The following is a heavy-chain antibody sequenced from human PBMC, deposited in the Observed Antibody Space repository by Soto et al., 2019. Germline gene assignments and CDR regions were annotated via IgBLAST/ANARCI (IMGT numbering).Heavy chain of an antibody. D-gene: IGHD3-22*01. CDR1: GFTFSDHY. V-gene: IGHV4-39*01. Sequence: SGGSLRLSCAASGFTFSDHYMDWVRQAPGKGLEWIGSISYSGRTYDNPSLKSRVTISSDTSNNQFSLKLSSVTAADTAVYYCARQQYYDSRGLFDYWGQGTLVTVSS. CDR3: ARQQYYDSRGLFDY. J-gene: IGHJ4*02. CDR2: ISYSGRT.